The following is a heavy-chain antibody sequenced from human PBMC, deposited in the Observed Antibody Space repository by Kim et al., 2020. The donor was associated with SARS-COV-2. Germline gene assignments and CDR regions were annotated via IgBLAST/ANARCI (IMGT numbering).Heavy chain of an antibody. J-gene: IGHJ4*02. V-gene: IGHV4-39*01. CDR3: ASYYYDSSGYYDY. D-gene: IGHD3-22*01. Sequence: SNPSPKGRVTIAVNTSKNQFSLKLSSVTAADTAVYYCASYYYDSSGYYDYWGQGTLVTVSS.